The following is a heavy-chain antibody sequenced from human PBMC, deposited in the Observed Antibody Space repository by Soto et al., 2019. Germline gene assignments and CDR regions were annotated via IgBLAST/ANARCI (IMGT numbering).Heavy chain of an antibody. CDR1: GFTFSSYA. J-gene: IGHJ6*02. CDR2: ISGSGGST. Sequence: HPGGSLRLSCAASGFTFSSYAMSWVRQAPGKGLEWVSAISGSGGSTYYADSVKGRFTISRDNSKNTLYLQMNSLRAEDTAVYYCAKKGPDYDSSGYYSLYYYGMDVWGQGTTVTVSS. CDR3: AKKGPDYDSSGYYSLYYYGMDV. D-gene: IGHD3-22*01. V-gene: IGHV3-23*01.